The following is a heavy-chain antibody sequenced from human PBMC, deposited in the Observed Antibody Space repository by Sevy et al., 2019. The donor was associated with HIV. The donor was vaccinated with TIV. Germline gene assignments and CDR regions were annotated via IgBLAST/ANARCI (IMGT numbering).Heavy chain of an antibody. CDR3: AKHVGNPSGPFDI. CDR1: GFTFSTYA. V-gene: IGHV3-23*01. D-gene: IGHD3-10*01. J-gene: IGHJ3*02. Sequence: GGSLRLSCGASGFTFSTYAMSWVRQAPGKGLDWVSTITGSGGNKFYSDSVKGRFTISRDNSMNMVYLQLNSLGVEDMAVYYCAKHVGNPSGPFDIWGQGTMVTVSS. CDR2: ITGSGGNK.